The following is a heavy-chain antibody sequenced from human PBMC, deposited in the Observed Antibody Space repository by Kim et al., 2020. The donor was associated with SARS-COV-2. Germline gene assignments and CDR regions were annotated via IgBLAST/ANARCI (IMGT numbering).Heavy chain of an antibody. CDR2: IYHSGST. J-gene: IGHJ4*02. CDR1: GGSISSSNW. Sequence: SETLSLTCAVSGGSISSSNWWSWVRQPPGKGLEWIGEIYHSGSTNYNQSLKSRVTISVDKSKNQFSLKLSSVTAADTAVYYCARDIIDSSGYFFDYWGQGTLVTVSS. CDR3: ARDIIDSSGYFFDY. V-gene: IGHV4-4*02. D-gene: IGHD3-22*01.